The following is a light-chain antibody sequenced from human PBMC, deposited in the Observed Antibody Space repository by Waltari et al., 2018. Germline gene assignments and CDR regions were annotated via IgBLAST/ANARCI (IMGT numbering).Light chain of an antibody. Sequence: QSVLTQPPSASGSPGQSVTISCTGSSSAVGGYNSVSWYQRHPGKAPNLMIYDVNKRPSGVPDRFSGSKSGNTASLPVSGLQVEDEGDYYCGSYADTSTWVFGGGTSLTVL. CDR1: SSAVGGYNS. V-gene: IGLV2-8*01. CDR3: GSYADTSTWV. CDR2: DVN. J-gene: IGLJ3*02.